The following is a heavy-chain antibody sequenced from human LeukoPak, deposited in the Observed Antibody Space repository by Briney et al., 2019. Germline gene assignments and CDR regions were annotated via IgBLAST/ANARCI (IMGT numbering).Heavy chain of an antibody. CDR1: GFTFNSYT. Sequence: PGESLKISCAASGFTFNSYTMSWVREAPGKGLEWVSSISSSGNYIYHADSVKGRFTISRDDAQNSVYLQMNSLKDEDTAVYYCARSRSSSPYDKNLNFWGQGTLVIVSS. D-gene: IGHD3-10*01. J-gene: IGHJ4*02. CDR3: ARSRSSSPYDKNLNF. V-gene: IGHV3-21*01. CDR2: ISSSGNYI.